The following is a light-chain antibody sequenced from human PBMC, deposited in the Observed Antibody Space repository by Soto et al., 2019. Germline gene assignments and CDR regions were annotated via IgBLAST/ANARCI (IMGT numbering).Light chain of an antibody. CDR3: QQYGSWT. CDR2: GTS. CDR1: QTISSNY. Sequence: EIVLTQSPGTLSVSPGERATLSCRASQTISSNYLAWYQQKPGQAPSLLIYGTSSRATGIPDRFSGSGSGTDFTLTISSMHPEDSAIYHCQQYGSWTFGQGTKVEIK. V-gene: IGKV3-20*01. J-gene: IGKJ1*01.